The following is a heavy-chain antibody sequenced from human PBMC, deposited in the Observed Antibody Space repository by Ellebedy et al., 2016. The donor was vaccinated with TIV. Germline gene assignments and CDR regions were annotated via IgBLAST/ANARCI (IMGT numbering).Heavy chain of an antibody. Sequence: GESLKISCAASGFTFSDFYISWIRQPPGKGLQWVSFISTFSSYTTYADSVKGRFTISRDNSKNTLYLQMNSLRVEDTAVYHCATRPMPHYFDNWGQGTLVTVSS. V-gene: IGHV3-11*06. J-gene: IGHJ4*02. CDR2: ISTFSSYT. D-gene: IGHD2-2*01. CDR1: GFTFSDFY. CDR3: ATRPMPHYFDN.